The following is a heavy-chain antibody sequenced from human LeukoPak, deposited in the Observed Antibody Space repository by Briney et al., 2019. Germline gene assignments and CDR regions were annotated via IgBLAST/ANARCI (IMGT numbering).Heavy chain of an antibody. J-gene: IGHJ4*02. CDR2: IYHRGST. CDR3: ALWGYFDSSGRHF. V-gene: IGHV4-4*02. Sequence: SETLSLTCAVSGGSISSSNWWSWVRQPPGKGLEWIGEIYHRGSTNYNPSLKSRVTISEDKSKNQFSLKLSSVTAADTAVYYCALWGYFDSSGRHFWGQGTLVTVSS. D-gene: IGHD3-22*01. CDR1: GGSISSSNW.